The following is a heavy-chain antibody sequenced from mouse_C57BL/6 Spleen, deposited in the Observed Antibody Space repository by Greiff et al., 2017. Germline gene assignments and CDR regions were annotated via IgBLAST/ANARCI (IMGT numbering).Heavy chain of an antibody. V-gene: IGHV1-20*01. D-gene: IGHD2-5*01. CDR3: ARGGAYYSNSYAMDY. Sequence: VQLKQSGPELVKPGDSVKISCKASGYSFTGYFMNWVMQSHGKSLEWIGRINPYNGDTFYNQKFKGKATLTVDKSSSTAHMELRSLTSEDSAVYYCARGGAYYSNSYAMDYWGQGTSVTVSS. J-gene: IGHJ4*01. CDR1: GYSFTGYF. CDR2: INPYNGDT.